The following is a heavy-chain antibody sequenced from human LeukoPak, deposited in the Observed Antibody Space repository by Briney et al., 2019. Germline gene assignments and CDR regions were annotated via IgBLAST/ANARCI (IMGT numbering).Heavy chain of an antibody. Sequence: GASVKVSCKASGYTFTGYYMHWVRQAPGQGLEWMGRINPNSGGTNYAQKFQGRVTMTRDTSISTAYMELSRLRSEDMAVYYCARNGDNTSFDYWGQGTLVTVSS. CDR3: ARNGDNTSFDY. D-gene: IGHD4-17*01. V-gene: IGHV1-2*06. CDR2: INPNSGGT. CDR1: GYTFTGYY. J-gene: IGHJ4*02.